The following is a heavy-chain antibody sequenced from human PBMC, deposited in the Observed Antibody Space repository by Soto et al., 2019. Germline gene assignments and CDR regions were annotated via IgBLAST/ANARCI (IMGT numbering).Heavy chain of an antibody. CDR1: GGSFSGHS. V-gene: IGHV4-34*01. CDR2: INHSGRV. J-gene: IGHJ5*01. CDR3: STRAYDTNGYYRFDP. D-gene: IGHD3-22*01. Sequence: QVQLQQWGAGLLKPSETLSLTCAVYGGSFSGHSWTWIRQSPGKGLEWIGDINHSGRVNYSPSLNSRVTISLDTSKNQFSLTLSAVTAADSAIYYCSTRAYDTNGYYRFDPWGQVTLVTVSS.